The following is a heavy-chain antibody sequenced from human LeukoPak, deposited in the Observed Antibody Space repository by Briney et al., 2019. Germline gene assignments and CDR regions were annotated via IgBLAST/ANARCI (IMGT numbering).Heavy chain of an antibody. CDR2: ISAYNGNT. J-gene: IGHJ6*04. V-gene: IGHV1-18*04. D-gene: IGHD5-24*01. CDR1: GYTFTSYG. CDR3: ARDGDGGNYYYYYGMDV. Sequence: ASVKVSCKASGYTFTSYGISWVRQAPGQGLEWMGWISAYNGNTNYAQKLQGRVTMTTDTYTSTAYMELRSLRSDDTAVYYCARDGDGGNYYYYYGMDVWGKGTTVTVSS.